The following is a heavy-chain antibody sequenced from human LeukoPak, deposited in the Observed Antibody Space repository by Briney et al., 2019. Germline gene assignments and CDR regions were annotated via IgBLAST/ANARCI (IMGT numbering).Heavy chain of an antibody. Sequence: PGRSLRLSCAASGFTFSSYAMHWVRQAPGKGLEWVAVISYDGSNKYYADSVKGRFTISRDNSKNTLYLQTNSLRAEDTAVYYCARDLATVVTYMHYWGQGTLVTVSS. V-gene: IGHV3-30-3*01. CDR3: ARDLATVVTYMHY. CDR2: ISYDGSNK. D-gene: IGHD4-17*01. CDR1: GFTFSSYA. J-gene: IGHJ4*02.